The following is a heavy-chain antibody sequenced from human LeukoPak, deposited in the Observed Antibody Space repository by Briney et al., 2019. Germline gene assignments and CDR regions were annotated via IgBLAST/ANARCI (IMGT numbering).Heavy chain of an antibody. CDR1: GFTFSDYA. Sequence: PGGSLRLSCAASGFTFSDYAMSWVRQAPGKGLEWVSGISGSGGTTYDADSVKGRFTISRDNSKNTLYLQMNSLRAEDTAVYYCAKCHGYDRFKWFDPWGQGTLVTVSS. V-gene: IGHV3-23*01. J-gene: IGHJ5*02. D-gene: IGHD5-12*01. CDR3: AKCHGYDRFKWFDP. CDR2: ISGSGGTT.